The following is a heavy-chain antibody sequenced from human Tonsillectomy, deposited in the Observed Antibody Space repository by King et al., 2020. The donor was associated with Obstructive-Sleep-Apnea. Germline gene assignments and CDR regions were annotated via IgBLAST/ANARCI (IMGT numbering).Heavy chain of an antibody. D-gene: IGHD6-19*01. CDR2: IDGSGGNT. CDR3: AKGLSSSGWNVEYYGMDV. CDR1: GFTFSSYA. Sequence: VQLVQSGGRLAQRGGSLRLTCAASGFTFSSYAMSWVRQAPGKGLEWVSAIDGSGGNTFYADSVKGRFTISRDNSKNTLYLQMNSLRVEDTAVYYCAKGLSSSGWNVEYYGMDVWGQGTTVTVSS. J-gene: IGHJ6*02. V-gene: IGHV3-23*04.